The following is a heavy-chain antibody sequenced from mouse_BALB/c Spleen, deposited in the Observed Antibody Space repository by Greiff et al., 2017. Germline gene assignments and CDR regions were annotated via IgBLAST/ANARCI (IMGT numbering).Heavy chain of an antibody. Sequence: QVQLKESGPGLVAPSQSLSITCTVSGFSLTSYGVHWVRQPPGKGLEWLGVIWAGGSTNYNSALMSRLSISKDNSKSQVFLKMNSLQTDDTAMYYCARGEDYDRAWFAYWGQGTLVTVSA. CDR1: GFSLTSYG. CDR3: ARGEDYDRAWFAY. V-gene: IGHV2-9*02. J-gene: IGHJ3*01. D-gene: IGHD2-4*01. CDR2: IWAGGST.